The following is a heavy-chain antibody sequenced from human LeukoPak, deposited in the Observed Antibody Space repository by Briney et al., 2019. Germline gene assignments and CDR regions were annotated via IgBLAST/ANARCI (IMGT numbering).Heavy chain of an antibody. CDR1: GFTFGDYA. CDR3: TRAQNTYYYGSGPTEYYYYYYMDV. D-gene: IGHD3-10*01. V-gene: IGHV3-49*04. Sequence: GGPLRLSCTASGFTFGDYAMSWVRQAPGKGLEWVGFIRSKAYGGTTEYAASVKGRFTISRDDSKSIAYLQMNSLKTEDTAVYYCTRAQNTYYYGSGPTEYYYYYYMDVWGKGTTVTISS. J-gene: IGHJ6*03. CDR2: IRSKAYGGTT.